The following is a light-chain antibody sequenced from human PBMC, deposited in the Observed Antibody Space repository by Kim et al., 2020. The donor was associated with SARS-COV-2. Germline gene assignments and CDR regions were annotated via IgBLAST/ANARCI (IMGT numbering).Light chain of an antibody. V-gene: IGLV2-14*03. Sequence: PSITIACTGTSSDVGVYNYVSWYQQHPGKAPKLMIYDVSNRPSGVSNRFSGSKSGNTASLTISGLQAEDEADYYCSSYTSSSTLVFGTGTKVTVL. J-gene: IGLJ1*01. CDR3: SSYTSSSTLV. CDR2: DVS. CDR1: SSDVGVYNY.